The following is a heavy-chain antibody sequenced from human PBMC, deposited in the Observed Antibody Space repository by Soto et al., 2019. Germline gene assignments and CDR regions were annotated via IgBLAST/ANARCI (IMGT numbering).Heavy chain of an antibody. D-gene: IGHD6-19*01. CDR2: ISYDGSNK. CDR1: GFTFSSYG. J-gene: IGHJ4*02. Sequence: GGSLRLSCAASGFTFSSYGMHWVRQAPGKGLEWVAVISYDGSNKYYADSVKGRFTISRDNSKNTLYLQMNSLRAEDTAVYYCAKPEQWLARDWGQGTLVTVSS. CDR3: AKPEQWLARD. V-gene: IGHV3-30*18.